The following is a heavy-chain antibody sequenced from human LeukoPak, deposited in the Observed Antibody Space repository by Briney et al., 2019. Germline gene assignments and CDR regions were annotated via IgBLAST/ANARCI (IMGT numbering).Heavy chain of an antibody. Sequence: GGTLRLSCAASGFTFSSYWMSWVRQAPGTGLEWVANIHQDGSEKYYVDFVKGRFTISRDNAKNSLYLQMNSLRAEDTAIYYCGRESSSSTFDYWGQGTLVTVSS. CDR1: GFTFSSYW. CDR2: IHQDGSEK. CDR3: GRESSSSTFDY. J-gene: IGHJ4*02. D-gene: IGHD5/OR15-5a*01. V-gene: IGHV3-7*01.